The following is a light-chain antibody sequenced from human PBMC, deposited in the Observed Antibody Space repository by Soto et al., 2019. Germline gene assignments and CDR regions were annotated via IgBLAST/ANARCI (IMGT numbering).Light chain of an antibody. Sequence: EVVLTQSPGTLSLSPGERATLSCRASQSVTNNYLSWYQQKPGQAPRLLIYAASTRATGIPDRFSGSGSGTYFSLIISRLEPEDFAMYYCQQYGGSPLYTFGQGTKLEIK. CDR2: AAS. J-gene: IGKJ2*01. CDR1: QSVTNNY. V-gene: IGKV3-20*01. CDR3: QQYGGSPLYT.